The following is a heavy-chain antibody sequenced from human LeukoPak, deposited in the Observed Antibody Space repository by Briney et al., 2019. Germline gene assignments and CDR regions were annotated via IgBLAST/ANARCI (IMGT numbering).Heavy chain of an antibody. CDR2: FNAGGYA. CDR1: GGSISTYY. D-gene: IGHD6-13*01. CDR3: ARVTHTSSWYEQF. J-gene: IGHJ1*01. Sequence: SEPLSLTCTVSGGSISTYYWTWVRQTAAKGLDWVGRFNAGGYAKYNPSLKSRVTLSADTSKNQFYLKLTSVTAADTAVYFCARVTHTSSWYEQFWGQGILVIVSS. V-gene: IGHV4-4*07.